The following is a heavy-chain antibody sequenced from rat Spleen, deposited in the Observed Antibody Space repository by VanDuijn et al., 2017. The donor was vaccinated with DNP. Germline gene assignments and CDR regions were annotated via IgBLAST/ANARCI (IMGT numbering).Heavy chain of an antibody. Sequence: EVRLVESGGGLVQPGRSLKLSCAASGFPFSDYFMAWVRQAPNKGLDWVASISHDGGGTFYGDSVKGRFTISRENAKTTLYLQMNSLRSEDTATYYCASFNWPAPWGQGTSVTVSS. CDR3: ASFNWPAP. D-gene: IGHD3-6*01. CDR2: ISHDGGGT. CDR1: GFPFSDYF. J-gene: IGHJ4*01. V-gene: IGHV5-22*01.